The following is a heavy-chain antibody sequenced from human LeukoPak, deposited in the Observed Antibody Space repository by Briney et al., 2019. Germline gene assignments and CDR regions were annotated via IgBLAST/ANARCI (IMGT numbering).Heavy chain of an antibody. CDR3: ARDAVVVPAAIEAAFDY. CDR2: INHSGST. J-gene: IGHJ4*02. CDR1: GGSFSGYY. D-gene: IGHD2-2*01. Sequence: SETLSLTCAVYGGSFSGYYWSWIRQPPGKGLEWIGEINHSGSTNYNPSLKSRVTISVDTSKNQFSLKLSSVTAADTAVYYCARDAVVVPAAIEAAFDYWGQGTLVTVS. V-gene: IGHV4-34*01.